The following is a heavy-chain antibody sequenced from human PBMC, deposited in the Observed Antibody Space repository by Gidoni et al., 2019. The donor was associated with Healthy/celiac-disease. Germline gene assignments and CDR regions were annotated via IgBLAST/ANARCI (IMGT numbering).Heavy chain of an antibody. J-gene: IGHJ4*02. Sequence: QVQRVASGGGAGQPGRSLRLSCAATGCTVSRFDMHWARQSPAKGLEWVAGISHDGSNKYYADSVKGRFTISRDNSKNTRYLQMNSLRAEDTAVYYCARDLGRYSHYVGLDYWGQGTLVTVSS. CDR1: GCTVSRFD. CDR3: ARDLGRYSHYVGLDY. CDR2: ISHDGSNK. V-gene: IGHV3-30-3*01. D-gene: IGHD4-4*01.